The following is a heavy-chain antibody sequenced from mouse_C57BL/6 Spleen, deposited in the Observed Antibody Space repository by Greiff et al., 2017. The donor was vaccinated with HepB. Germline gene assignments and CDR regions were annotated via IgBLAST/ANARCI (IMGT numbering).Heavy chain of an antibody. CDR1: GYTFTSYW. V-gene: IGHV1-5*01. D-gene: IGHD1-1*01. CDR2: IYPGKSDT. J-gene: IGHJ4*01. CDR3: TIRSEKYYYAMDY. Sequence: VQLQQSGTVLARPGASVKMSCKTSGYTFTSYWMHWVKQRPGQGLEWIGAIYPGKSDTSYNQKFKGKAKLTAVTSASTAYMELSSLTNEDSAVYYCTIRSEKYYYAMDYWGQGTSVTVSS.